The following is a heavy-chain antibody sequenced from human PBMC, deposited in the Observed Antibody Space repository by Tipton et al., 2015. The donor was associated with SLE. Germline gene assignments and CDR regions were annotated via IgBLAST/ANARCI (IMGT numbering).Heavy chain of an antibody. V-gene: IGHV4-4*07. CDR2: IYTSGST. Sequence: TLSLTCTVSGGSISNYYWSWIRQPAGKGLEWIGRIYTSGSTNYNPSLRSRVSISLDTSKNQFSLRLTSATAADTAVYYCARRGRSAWFPGVWGQGTLVTVSS. D-gene: IGHD3-10*01. CDR3: ARRGRSAWFPGV. CDR1: GGSISNYY. J-gene: IGHJ4*02.